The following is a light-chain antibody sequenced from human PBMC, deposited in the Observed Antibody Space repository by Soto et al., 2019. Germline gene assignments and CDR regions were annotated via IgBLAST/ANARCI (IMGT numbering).Light chain of an antibody. CDR1: SSDVGGYKY. CDR2: EVS. J-gene: IGLJ3*02. Sequence: QSALTQPASVSGSPGQSITISCTGTSSDVGGYKYVSWYQHHPGKAPKLMIYEVSNRPSGVSNRFSGSKSGNTASLTISGLQAEDEADYYCSSFISSSTLVFGGGTQLTVL. V-gene: IGLV2-14*01. CDR3: SSFISSSTLV.